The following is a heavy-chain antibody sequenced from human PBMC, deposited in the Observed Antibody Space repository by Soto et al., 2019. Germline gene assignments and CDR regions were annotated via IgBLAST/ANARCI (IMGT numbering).Heavy chain of an antibody. CDR1: GGSISSETYS. V-gene: IGHV4-30-2*01. J-gene: IGHJ5*02. D-gene: IGHD1-1*01. CDR2: IHHSGNT. Sequence: PSETLSLTCAVAGGSISSETYSWSWIRQPPGKGLEWVGYIHHSGNTNYNPSLKSRVTISVDTSKNQFSLKLSSVTAADTAVYYCARVLGWATTSRWFDPWGEGTLVTVSS. CDR3: ARVLGWATTSRWFDP.